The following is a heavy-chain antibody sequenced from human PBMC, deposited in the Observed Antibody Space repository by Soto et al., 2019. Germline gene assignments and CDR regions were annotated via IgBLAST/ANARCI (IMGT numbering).Heavy chain of an antibody. CDR3: ARDLSPNVVVTASLDY. J-gene: IGHJ4*02. Sequence: QVQLVESGGGVVQPGRSLRLSCAASGFTFSSYAMHWVRQAPGKGLEWVAVISYDGSNKYYADSVKGRFTISRDNSKNTLYLQMNSLRAEDTAVYYCARDLSPNVVVTASLDYWGQGTLVTVSS. V-gene: IGHV3-30-3*01. CDR1: GFTFSSYA. CDR2: ISYDGSNK. D-gene: IGHD2-21*02.